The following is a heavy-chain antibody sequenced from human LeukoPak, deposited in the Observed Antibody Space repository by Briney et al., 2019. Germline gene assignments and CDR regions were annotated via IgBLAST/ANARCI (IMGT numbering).Heavy chain of an antibody. D-gene: IGHD4-17*01. J-gene: IGHJ4*02. CDR1: GYTFTSYY. V-gene: IGHV1-46*01. Sequence: GASVKVSCKASGYTFTSYYMHWVRQAGGQGLEWMGIINPTGGSTSYAQKFQGRVTMARDTSTSTVYMELSSLRSEDTAVYYCAREPTVTLLGYFDYWGQGTLVTVSS. CDR2: INPTGGST. CDR3: AREPTVTLLGYFDY.